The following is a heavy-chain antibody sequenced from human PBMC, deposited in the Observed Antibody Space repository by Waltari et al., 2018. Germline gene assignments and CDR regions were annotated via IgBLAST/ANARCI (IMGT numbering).Heavy chain of an antibody. J-gene: IGHJ4*02. CDR2: VLGSGRT. CDR3: ARDRGRGLYLDT. Sequence: QLQLQESGPGLVKPSGTLSLICAVSGASMSNNWWSLVRQSPGKGLEWIGQVLGSGRTNYNPSFANRVTISLDTATYQFAMKMTSATAADTALYYCARDRGRGLYLDTWGQGILVTVSP. V-gene: IGHV4-4*02. CDR1: GASMSNNW. D-gene: IGHD2-15*01.